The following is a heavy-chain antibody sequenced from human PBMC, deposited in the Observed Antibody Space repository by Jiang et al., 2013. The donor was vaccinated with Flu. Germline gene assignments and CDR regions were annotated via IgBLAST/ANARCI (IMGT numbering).Heavy chain of an antibody. CDR3: VRESGSGPY. J-gene: IGHJ4*02. CDR1: GFSFTSAW. V-gene: IGHV3-15*05. CDR2: IKTKREGETR. Sequence: QLVESGGDLMKPGGSLRLSCEASGFSFTSAWMSWVRQAPGKGLEWVGRIKTKREGETRDHGVVEKGRFIISRDDSRNMAYLQINNLKIDDTAVYFCVRESGSGPYWGQGTLVTVSS. D-gene: IGHD6-19*01.